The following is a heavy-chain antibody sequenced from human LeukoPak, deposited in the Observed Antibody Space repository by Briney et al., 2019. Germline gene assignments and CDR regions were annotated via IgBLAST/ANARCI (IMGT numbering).Heavy chain of an antibody. CDR1: GGSFSGYY. V-gene: IGHV4-34*01. CDR2: INHSGCT. Sequence: SETLSLTCAVYGGSFSGYYWSWIRQPPGKGLEWIGEINHSGCTNYNPSLKSRVTISVDTSKNQFSLKLSSVTAADTAVYYCARGQGVNYFDYWGQGTLVTVSS. CDR3: ARGQGVNYFDY. D-gene: IGHD2-21*01. J-gene: IGHJ4*02.